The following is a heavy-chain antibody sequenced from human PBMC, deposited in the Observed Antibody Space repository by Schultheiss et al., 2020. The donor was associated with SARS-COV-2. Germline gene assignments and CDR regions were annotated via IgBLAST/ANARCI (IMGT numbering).Heavy chain of an antibody. CDR3: ARGYYDSSGYGSFYYYYYMDV. CDR2: IYTSGST. D-gene: IGHD3-22*01. Sequence: SETLSLTCTVSGGSISSYYWSWIRQPAGKGLEWIGRIYTSGSTNYNPSLKSRVTISVDTSKNQFSLKLSSVTAADTAVYYCARGYYDSSGYGSFYYYYYMDVWGKGTTVTVSS. CDR1: GGSISSYY. J-gene: IGHJ6*03. V-gene: IGHV4-4*07.